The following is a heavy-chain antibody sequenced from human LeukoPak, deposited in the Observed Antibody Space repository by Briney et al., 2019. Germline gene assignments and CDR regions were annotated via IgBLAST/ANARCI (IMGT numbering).Heavy chain of an antibody. Sequence: ASVKVSCKASGYNFSTYGISWVRQAPGQGLEWMGWISAYNGDTNYAQKVQGRLTMTTDTSTSTAYMELRSLRSDDSAVYYCARDMVGATRYHDYWGQGTLVTVSP. D-gene: IGHD1-26*01. CDR3: ARDMVGATRYHDY. J-gene: IGHJ4*02. CDR2: ISAYNGDT. V-gene: IGHV1-18*01. CDR1: GYNFSTYG.